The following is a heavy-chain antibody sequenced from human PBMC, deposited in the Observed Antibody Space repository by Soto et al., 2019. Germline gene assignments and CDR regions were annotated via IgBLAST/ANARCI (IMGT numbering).Heavy chain of an antibody. Sequence: EVQVVESGGGLVQPGRSLRLSCAASGFSFDDYAMHWVRQAPGKGLEWVSGISWNSGTIGYADSVKGRFTISRDNAKNSLYLQMNSLRAEYTALYYWAKSTGGTANGMGVWGQGTTVTVSS. V-gene: IGHV3-9*01. CDR1: GFSFDDYA. CDR2: ISWNSGTI. D-gene: IGHD2-8*02. CDR3: AKSTGGTANGMGV. J-gene: IGHJ6*02.